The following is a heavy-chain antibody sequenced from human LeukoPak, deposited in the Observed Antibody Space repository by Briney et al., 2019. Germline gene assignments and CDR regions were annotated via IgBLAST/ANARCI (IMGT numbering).Heavy chain of an antibody. J-gene: IGHJ4*02. D-gene: IGHD5-18*01. Sequence: GGSLRLSCRASGFTLSNYWMYWVRQAPGKGLVWVSRINSDGSGTIYADSVKGRFTISRDNAKNTLFLQMNSLRAEDTAVYYCARAISGYRYTVDFWGQGTLVTVSS. CDR1: GFTLSNYW. CDR2: INSDGSGT. CDR3: ARAISGYRYTVDF. V-gene: IGHV3-74*01.